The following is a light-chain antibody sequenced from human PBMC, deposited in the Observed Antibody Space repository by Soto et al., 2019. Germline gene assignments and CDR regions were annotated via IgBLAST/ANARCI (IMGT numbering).Light chain of an antibody. J-gene: IGLJ1*01. CDR1: SSDVGGYNY. CDR3: SSHAGRNTYV. V-gene: IGLV2-8*01. CDR2: EVS. Sequence: QSALTQPPSASGSPGQSVTISCTGTSSDVGGYNYVSWYQQHPGKAPKLMIYEVSKRPSGVPDRFSGSKSGNTASLTVSGLQAEDEADYYCSSHAGRNTYVFGTGTKVTVL.